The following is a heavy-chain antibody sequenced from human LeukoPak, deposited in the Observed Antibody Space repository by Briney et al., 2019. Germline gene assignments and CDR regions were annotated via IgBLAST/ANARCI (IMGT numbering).Heavy chain of an antibody. J-gene: IGHJ4*02. CDR3: TRGDSSGWY. Sequence: GGSLRLSCAASEFTFSSYAMHWVRQAPGKGLEWVAVISYDGSNKYYADSVKGRFTISRDNSKNTLYLQMNSLRAEDTAVYYCTRGDSSGWYWGQGTLVTVSS. V-gene: IGHV3-30*04. CDR2: ISYDGSNK. CDR1: EFTFSSYA. D-gene: IGHD6-19*01.